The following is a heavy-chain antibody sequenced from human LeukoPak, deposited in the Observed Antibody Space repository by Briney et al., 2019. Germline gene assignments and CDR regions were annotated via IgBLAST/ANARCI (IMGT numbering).Heavy chain of an antibody. CDR1: GFTFSSYG. Sequence: GGSLRLSCAASGFTFSSYGMHWVRQAPGKGLEWVAVISYDGSKKHYADSVKGRFTISRDNSKNTLNLQMNSLRVEDTAVYYCAREGARYYYDSSDSSAFDIWGQGTMVTVSS. V-gene: IGHV3-30*03. CDR3: AREGARYYYDSSDSSAFDI. J-gene: IGHJ3*02. D-gene: IGHD3-22*01. CDR2: ISYDGSKK.